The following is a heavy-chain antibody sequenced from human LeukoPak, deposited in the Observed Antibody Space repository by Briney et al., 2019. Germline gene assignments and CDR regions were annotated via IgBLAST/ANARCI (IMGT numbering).Heavy chain of an antibody. Sequence: GRSLRLSCAASGFTFSSYGMHWVRQAPGKGLEWVAVISYDGSNKYYADSVKGRFTISRDNSKNTLYLQMNSLRAEDTAVYYCAKEPYSNLPIYFDYWGQGTLVTVSS. CDR3: AKEPYSNLPIYFDY. D-gene: IGHD4-11*01. J-gene: IGHJ4*02. CDR2: ISYDGSNK. CDR1: GFTFSSYG. V-gene: IGHV3-30*18.